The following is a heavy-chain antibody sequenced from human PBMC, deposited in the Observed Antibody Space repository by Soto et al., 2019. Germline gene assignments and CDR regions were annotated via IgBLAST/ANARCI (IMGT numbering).Heavy chain of an antibody. CDR3: AGGDVENFYFWSGDYPFHY. J-gene: IGHJ4*02. V-gene: IGHV1-69*06. Sequence: QVQLVQSGAEVKKPGSSVKVSCKASGGTFSSYAISWVRQAPGQGLEWMGGIIPIFGTANYAQKFQGRVTITADKSMSTAWMGLSSLRTEDTVVYYCAGGDVENFYFWSGDYPFHYWGQGTLVAVS. CDR1: GGTFSSYA. CDR2: IIPIFGTA. D-gene: IGHD3-3*01.